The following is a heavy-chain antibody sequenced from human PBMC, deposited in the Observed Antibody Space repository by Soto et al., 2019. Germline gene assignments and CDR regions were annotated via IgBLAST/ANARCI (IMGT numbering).Heavy chain of an antibody. Sequence: QLQLQESGPGLVKPSETLSLTCTVSGGSISSSSYYWGWIRQPPGKGLEWIGSIYYSGSTYYNPSLKNRVTISVDTSKNHFSLKLRSVTAADTAVYYCARRGYSGYDHFIPLFDYWGQGTLVTVSS. J-gene: IGHJ4*02. CDR1: GGSISSSSYY. CDR2: IYYSGST. CDR3: ARRGYSGYDHFIPLFDY. V-gene: IGHV4-39*02. D-gene: IGHD5-12*01.